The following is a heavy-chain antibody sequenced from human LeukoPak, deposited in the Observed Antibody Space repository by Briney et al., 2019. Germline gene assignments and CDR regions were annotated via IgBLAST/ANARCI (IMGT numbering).Heavy chain of an antibody. D-gene: IGHD6-19*01. CDR3: AREGPVAGNDY. CDR2: IKQDGSEK. J-gene: IGHJ4*02. Sequence: GGSLRLSCAASGSTFSSYWMSWVRQAPGKGLEWVANIKQDGSEKYYVDSVKGRFTISRDNAKNSLYLQMNSLRAEDTAVYYCAREGPVAGNDYWGQGTLVTVSS. V-gene: IGHV3-7*03. CDR1: GSTFSSYW.